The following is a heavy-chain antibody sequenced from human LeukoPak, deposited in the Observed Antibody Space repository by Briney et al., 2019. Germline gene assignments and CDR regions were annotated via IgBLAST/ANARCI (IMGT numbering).Heavy chain of an antibody. CDR3: ARGATYHLY. D-gene: IGHD1-14*01. CDR2: IKEDGSEK. CDR1: GFSFSDYR. Sequence: GGSLRLSCAASGFSFSDYRMSWIRQAPGKGLEWVANIKEDGSEKYYVDSVKGRFANSRDNAKNSLSLQMNSLRAEDTAVYYCARGATYHLYWGQGTLVTVSS. V-gene: IGHV3-7*01. J-gene: IGHJ4*02.